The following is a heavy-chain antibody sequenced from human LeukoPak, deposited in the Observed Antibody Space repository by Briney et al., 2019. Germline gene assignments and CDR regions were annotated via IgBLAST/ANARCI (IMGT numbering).Heavy chain of an antibody. CDR2: ISWNSGNI. V-gene: IGHV3-9*01. CDR1: GFTFEDYA. J-gene: IGHJ6*03. D-gene: IGHD6-13*01. Sequence: PGGSLRLSCAASGFTFEDYAMHWVRQAPGKGLEWVSGISWNSGNIGYADSVKGRFTISRDNAKNSLYLQMNSLRAEDTAVYYCARAIAAGTLSHYMDVWGKGTTVTVSS. CDR3: ARAIAAGTLSHYMDV.